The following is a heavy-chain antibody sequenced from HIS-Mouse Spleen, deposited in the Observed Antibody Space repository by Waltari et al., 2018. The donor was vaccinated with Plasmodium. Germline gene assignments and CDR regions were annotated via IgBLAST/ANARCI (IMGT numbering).Heavy chain of an antibody. CDR2: SNHSGST. J-gene: IGHJ4*02. V-gene: IGHV4-34*01. CDR1: GGSFSGYY. D-gene: IGHD1-26*01. CDR3: ARGGIVGATIDY. Sequence: QVQLQQWGAGLLKPSETLSLTCAVYGGSFSGYYWSWIRQPPGKGLEWIGESNHSGSTNYNPSLKSRVTISVDTSKNQFSLKLSSVTAADTAVYYCARGGIVGATIDYWGQGTLVTVSS.